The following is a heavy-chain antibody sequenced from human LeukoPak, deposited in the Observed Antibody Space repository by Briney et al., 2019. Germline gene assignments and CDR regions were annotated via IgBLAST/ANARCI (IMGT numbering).Heavy chain of an antibody. CDR2: ISGSGGRT. J-gene: IGHJ5*02. CDR1: GFTFSSYA. V-gene: IGHV3-23*01. D-gene: IGHD6-13*01. CDR3: AKRNSSSLDH. Sequence: GGSLRLSCAASGFTFSSYAMSWVRQAPGKGLEWVSSISGSGGRTYYADSKKGRFTISRDNSKNTLYLQMNSLRAEDTAVYYCAKRNSSSLDHWGQGTLVTVSS.